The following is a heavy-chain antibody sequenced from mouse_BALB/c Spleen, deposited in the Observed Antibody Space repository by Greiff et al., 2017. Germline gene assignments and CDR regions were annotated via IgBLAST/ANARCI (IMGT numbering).Heavy chain of an antibody. D-gene: IGHD1-2*01. J-gene: IGHJ2*01. CDR1: GFTFSDYY. V-gene: IGHV5-4*02. Sequence: EVKLVESGGGLVKPGGSLKLSCAASGFTFSDYYMYWVRQTPEKRLEWVATISDGGSYTYYPDSVKGRFTISRDNAKNNLYLQMSSLKSEDTAMYYCAREGTTAFDYWGQGTTLTVSS. CDR3: AREGTTAFDY. CDR2: ISDGGSYT.